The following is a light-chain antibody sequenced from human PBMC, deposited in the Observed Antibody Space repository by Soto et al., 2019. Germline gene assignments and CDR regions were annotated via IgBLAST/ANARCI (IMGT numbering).Light chain of an antibody. J-gene: IGKJ5*01. Sequence: EIVLTQSPGTLSLSPGERATLSCRASQSVSSSYLAWYQQKPGQAPRLLIYGASSRATGIPDRFSGSGSGTDFTLTISRLEPEDFALSYCHQYGSLPITFGQGTRLEIK. CDR2: GAS. V-gene: IGKV3-20*01. CDR3: HQYGSLPIT. CDR1: QSVSSSY.